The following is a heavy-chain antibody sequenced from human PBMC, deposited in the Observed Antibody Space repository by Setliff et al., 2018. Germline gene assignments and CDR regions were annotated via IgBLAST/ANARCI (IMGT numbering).Heavy chain of an antibody. CDR2: IYYSGIT. V-gene: IGHV4-31*03. CDR1: GGSISSGGYY. D-gene: IGHD3-22*01. Sequence: SETLSLTCNVSGGSISSGGYYWSWIRQHPGKGLEWIGYIYYSGITYYNPSLKSRVTISIDTSKNQFSLKLSSVNAADTAVYYCARSKRGLYYSDGTGYYYYLDYWGLGTLVTVSS. CDR3: ARSKRGLYYSDGTGYYYYLDY. J-gene: IGHJ4*02.